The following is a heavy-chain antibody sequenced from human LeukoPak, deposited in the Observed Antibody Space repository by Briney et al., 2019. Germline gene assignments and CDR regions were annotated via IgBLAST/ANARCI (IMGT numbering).Heavy chain of an antibody. Sequence: GGSLRLSCAASGFTFSSNWMSWVRQAPGKGLEWVANIKRDGSEKYYVDSVKGRFTTSRDNAKNSLYLQMNSLRAEDTAVYYCARRYFDYWGQGTLVTVSS. V-gene: IGHV3-7*01. CDR3: ARRYFDY. J-gene: IGHJ4*02. CDR2: IKRDGSEK. CDR1: GFTFSSNW.